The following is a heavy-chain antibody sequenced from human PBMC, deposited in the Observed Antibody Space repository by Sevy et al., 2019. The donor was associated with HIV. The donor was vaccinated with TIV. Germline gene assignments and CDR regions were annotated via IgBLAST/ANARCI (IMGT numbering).Heavy chain of an antibody. D-gene: IGHD6-13*01. J-gene: IGHJ6*04. V-gene: IGHV1-2*02. Sequence: ASVKVSCKASGYTFTGYYMHWVRQAPGQGLEWMGWINPNSGGTKYTQKFQGRVTMTRDTYISTAYMELSRLRSDDTAVYYCARGQQLTDYYYGMDVWGEGTTVTVSS. CDR2: INPNSGGT. CDR1: GYTFTGYY. CDR3: ARGQQLTDYYYGMDV.